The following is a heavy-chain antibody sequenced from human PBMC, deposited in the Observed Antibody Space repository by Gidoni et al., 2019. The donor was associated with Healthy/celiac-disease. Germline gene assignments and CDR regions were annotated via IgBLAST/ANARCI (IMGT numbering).Heavy chain of an antibody. J-gene: IGHJ6*02. CDR1: GFTFSSYG. V-gene: IGHV3-33*01. D-gene: IGHD6-6*01. CDR2: IWYDGSNK. CDR3: ARDGGGYSSSSYYYYYGMDV. Sequence: QVQLVESGGGVVQPGRSLRLSCAASGFTFSSYGMHRVRQAPGQGLEWVAVIWYDGSNKYYADSVKGRFTISRDNSKNTLYLQMNSLRAEDTAVYYCARDGGGYSSSSYYYYYGMDVWGQGTTVTVSS.